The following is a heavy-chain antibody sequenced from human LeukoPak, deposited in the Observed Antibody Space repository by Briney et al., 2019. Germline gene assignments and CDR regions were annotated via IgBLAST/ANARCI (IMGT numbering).Heavy chain of an antibody. V-gene: IGHV3-23*01. CDR1: GFPFSSYW. D-gene: IGHD3-9*01. Sequence: GGSLRLSCVASGFPFSSYWMTWVRQAPGKGLEWVSAISGSGGSTYYADSVKGRFTISRDNSKNTLYLQMNSLRAEDTAVYYCAKPHVLRYFDWLSPFDYWGQGTLVTVSS. CDR3: AKPHVLRYFDWLSPFDY. CDR2: ISGSGGST. J-gene: IGHJ4*02.